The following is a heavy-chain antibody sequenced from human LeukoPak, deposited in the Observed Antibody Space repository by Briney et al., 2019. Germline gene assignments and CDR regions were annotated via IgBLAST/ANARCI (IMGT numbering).Heavy chain of an antibody. Sequence: ASVKVSCKASGYTFTSYAMHWVRQAPGQRLEWMGWINAGNGNTKYSQKFQGRVTITRDTSASTAYMELSSLRSEDTAVYYCARGLVGMGGFDLWGRGTLVTVSS. CDR2: INAGNGNT. V-gene: IGHV1-3*01. CDR3: ARGLVGMGGFDL. D-gene: IGHD2-21*01. J-gene: IGHJ2*01. CDR1: GYTFTSYA.